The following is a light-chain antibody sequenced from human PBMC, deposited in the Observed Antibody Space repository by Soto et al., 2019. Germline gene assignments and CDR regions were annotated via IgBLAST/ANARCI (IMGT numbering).Light chain of an antibody. CDR2: EVS. V-gene: IGKV2D-29*02. CDR3: MQSTQLPPT. CDR1: QSLLHITGETF. J-gene: IGKJ5*01. Sequence: DVVMTQTPLSLSVGPGQRASISGKASQSLLHITGETFLFWYLQKPGQSPQLLIYEVSTRVSGVPDRFSGSGSGTDFTLEISRVETDDVGIYYCMQSTQLPPTFGQGTRLEIK.